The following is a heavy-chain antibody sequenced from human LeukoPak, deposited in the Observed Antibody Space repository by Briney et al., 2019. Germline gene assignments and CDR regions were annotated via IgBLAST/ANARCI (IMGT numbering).Heavy chain of an antibody. J-gene: IGHJ3*01. CDR1: GFTFRSNA. CDR2: ISGSGGTT. Sequence: PGGSLRLSCAASGFTFRSNALSWVRQAPGKGLEWVSSISGSGGTTYTADSVKDRFTISRDNSKNTLYLQMNSLRVEDTAVYYCANRESWGQGTMVTVSS. V-gene: IGHV3-23*01. CDR3: ANRES.